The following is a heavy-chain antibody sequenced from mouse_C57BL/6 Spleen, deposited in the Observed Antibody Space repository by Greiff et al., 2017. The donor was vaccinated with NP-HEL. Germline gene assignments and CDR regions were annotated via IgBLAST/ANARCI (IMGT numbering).Heavy chain of an antibody. CDR2: IYPGSGST. CDR3: ARNYYGSSWGYAMDY. D-gene: IGHD1-1*01. CDR1: GYTFTSYW. Sequence: VQLQQPGAELVKPGASVKMSCKASGYTFTSYWITWVKQRPGQGLEWIGDIYPGSGSTNYNEKFKSKATLTVDTSSSTAYMQLSSLTSEDSAVYYCARNYYGSSWGYAMDYWGQGTSVTVSS. V-gene: IGHV1-55*01. J-gene: IGHJ4*01.